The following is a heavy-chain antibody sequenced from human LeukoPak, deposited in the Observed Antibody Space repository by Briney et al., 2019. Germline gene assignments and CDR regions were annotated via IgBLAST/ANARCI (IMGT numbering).Heavy chain of an antibody. J-gene: IGHJ3*02. CDR2: ISSSSYI. D-gene: IGHD3-9*01. CDR3: ASSYYDILTGYDAFDI. CDR1: GFTFSSYS. V-gene: IGHV3-21*01. Sequence: KSRGSLRLSCAASGFTFSSYSMNWVRQAPGKGLEWVSSISSSSYIYHADSVKGRFTISRDNAKNSLYLQMNSLRAEDTAVYYCASSYYDILTGYDAFDIWGQGTMVTVSS.